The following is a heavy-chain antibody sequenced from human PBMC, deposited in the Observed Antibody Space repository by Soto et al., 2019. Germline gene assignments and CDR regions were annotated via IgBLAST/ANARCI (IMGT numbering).Heavy chain of an antibody. V-gene: IGHV4-34*01. Sequence: SETLSLTCAVYGGSFSGYYWSWIRQPPGKGLEWIGEINHSGSTNYNPLLKSRVTMTVDTSRNQFSLKLSSVIAADTAVYYCAGGHGGSWGSLDFWVQGTTVTVSS. CDR1: GGSFSGYY. CDR2: INHSGST. D-gene: IGHD6-13*01. J-gene: IGHJ6*02. CDR3: AGGHGGSWGSLDF.